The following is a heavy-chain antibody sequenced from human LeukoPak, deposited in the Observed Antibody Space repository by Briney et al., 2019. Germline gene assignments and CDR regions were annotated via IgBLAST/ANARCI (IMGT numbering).Heavy chain of an antibody. CDR3: LLVRNYYYGMDV. CDR1: GFTFDDYA. J-gene: IGHJ6*02. Sequence: PGGSLRLSCAASGFTFDDYAMHWVRQAPGKGLEWVSGISWNSGSIGYADSVKGRFTISRDNAKNSLYLQMNSLRAEDTALYYCLLVRNYYYGMDVWGQGTTVTVSS. D-gene: IGHD6-13*01. V-gene: IGHV3-9*01. CDR2: ISWNSGSI.